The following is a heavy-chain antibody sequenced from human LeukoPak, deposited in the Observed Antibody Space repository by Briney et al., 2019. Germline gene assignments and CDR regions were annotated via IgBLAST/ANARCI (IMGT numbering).Heavy chain of an antibody. CDR2: INHSGST. CDR1: GGSFSGYY. D-gene: IGHD3-10*01. V-gene: IGHV4-34*01. Sequence: ETLSLTCAVYGGSFSGYYWSWIRQPPGKGLEWIGEINHSGSTNYNPSLKSRVTISVDTSKNQFSLKLSSVTAADTAVYYCARAGRTLRGKFDYWGQGTLVTVSS. J-gene: IGHJ4*02. CDR3: ARAGRTLRGKFDY.